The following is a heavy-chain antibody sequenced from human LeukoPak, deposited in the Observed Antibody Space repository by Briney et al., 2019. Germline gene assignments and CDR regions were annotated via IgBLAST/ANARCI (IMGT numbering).Heavy chain of an antibody. CDR2: IYPGDSDT. Sequence: GESLKISCKGSGYSFTSYWIGWMCQMPGKGLEWMGIIYPGDSDTRYSPSFQGQVTISADKSISTAYLQWSSLKASDTAMYYCARRTTVTTWHWFDPWGQGTLVTVSS. D-gene: IGHD4-17*01. J-gene: IGHJ5*02. CDR1: GYSFTSYW. CDR3: ARRTTVTTWHWFDP. V-gene: IGHV5-51*01.